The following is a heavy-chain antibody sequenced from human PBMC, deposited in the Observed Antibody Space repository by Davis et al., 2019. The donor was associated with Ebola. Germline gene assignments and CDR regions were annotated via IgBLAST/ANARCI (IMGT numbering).Heavy chain of an antibody. Sequence: GESLKISCAASGFTFSDYYMSWIRQAPGKGLEWVSSISSSSSYIYYADSVKGRFTISRDNAKNSLYLQMNSLRAEDTAVYYCARAPLGWLLKLGLDYWGQGTLVTVSS. V-gene: IGHV3-11*06. CDR1: GFTFSDYY. J-gene: IGHJ4*02. D-gene: IGHD5-12*01. CDR2: ISSSSSYI. CDR3: ARAPLGWLLKLGLDY.